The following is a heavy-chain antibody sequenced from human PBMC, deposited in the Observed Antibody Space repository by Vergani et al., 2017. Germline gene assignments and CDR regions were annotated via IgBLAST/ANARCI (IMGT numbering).Heavy chain of an antibody. CDR3: ARVFGDYPDWYFDL. CDR2: ISSSSSYI. CDR1: GFTFSNAC. J-gene: IGHJ2*01. Sequence: EVQLVESGGGLVKPGGSLRLSCAASGFTFSNACMNWVRQAPGKGLEWVSSISSSSSYIYYADSVKGRFTISRDNAKNSLYLQMNSLRAEDTAVYYCARVFGDYPDWYFDLWGRGTLVTVSS. D-gene: IGHD4-17*01. V-gene: IGHV3-21*01.